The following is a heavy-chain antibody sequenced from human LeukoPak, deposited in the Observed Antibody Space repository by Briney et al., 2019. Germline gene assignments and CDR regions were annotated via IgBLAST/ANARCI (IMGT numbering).Heavy chain of an antibody. Sequence: GGSLRLSCAASGFTFSSYAMSWVRQAPGKGLEWVSAISGSGGSTYYADSVKGRFTISRDNSKNTLYLQMNSLRAEDTAVYYCQGEWTYYYYGMDVWGQGTTVTVSS. J-gene: IGHJ6*02. V-gene: IGHV3-23*01. CDR2: ISGSGGST. D-gene: IGHD3-10*01. CDR3: QGEWTYYYYGMDV. CDR1: GFTFSSYA.